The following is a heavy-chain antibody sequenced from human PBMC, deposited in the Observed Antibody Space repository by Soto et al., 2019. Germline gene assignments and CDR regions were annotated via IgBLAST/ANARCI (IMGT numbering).Heavy chain of an antibody. Sequence: VASVKVSCKASGYTFTSYGISWVRQAPGQGLEWMGWISAYNGNTNYAQKLQGRVTMTTDTSTSTAYMELRSLRSDDTAVYYCAREAGTTELVWFVPWGQGTLVTVSS. V-gene: IGHV1-18*01. CDR2: ISAYNGNT. J-gene: IGHJ5*02. CDR3: AREAGTTELVWFVP. CDR1: GYTFTSYG. D-gene: IGHD1-7*01.